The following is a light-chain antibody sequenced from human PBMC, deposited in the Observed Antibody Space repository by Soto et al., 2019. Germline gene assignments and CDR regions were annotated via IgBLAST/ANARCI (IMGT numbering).Light chain of an antibody. J-gene: IGKJ4*01. CDR1: QCVSSDY. CDR2: GAS. V-gene: IGKV3-20*01. Sequence: EIVLTQSPGTLSLSPGERATLSCRASQCVSSDYLAWYQQKPGQAPRLLIYGASSRATGIPDRFSGSGSGTDFTLTISRLEPEDFAVYSCQQYGSSPLTFGGGTKVEIK. CDR3: QQYGSSPLT.